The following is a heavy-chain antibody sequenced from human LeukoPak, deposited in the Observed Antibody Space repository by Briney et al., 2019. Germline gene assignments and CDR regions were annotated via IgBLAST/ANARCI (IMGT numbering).Heavy chain of an antibody. Sequence: PSETLSLTCSVAGGSIINYYWSWIRQSAGTGLEWVGRIYITGSTTYNPSIQSRLSMSVDTSKNQFSLRLRSVSAADTAVYYCARLKYYDSTGYSPGYYMDVWGKGITVTVSS. CDR2: IYITGST. J-gene: IGHJ6*03. V-gene: IGHV4-4*07. CDR3: ARLKYYDSTGYSPGYYMDV. D-gene: IGHD3-22*01. CDR1: GGSIINYY.